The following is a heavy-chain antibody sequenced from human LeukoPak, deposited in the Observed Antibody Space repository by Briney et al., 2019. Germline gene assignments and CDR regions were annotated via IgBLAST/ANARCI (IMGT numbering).Heavy chain of an antibody. Sequence: SETLSLTCTVSGDSINNYYWSWIRQPPGKRLEWIGYIYYSGSTNYNPSLKSRVTISVDTSKKQVSLKLSSVTAADTAVYYCARVSPRPRFDYWGQGTLVTVSS. CDR1: GDSINNYY. CDR3: ARVSPRPRFDY. D-gene: IGHD1-14*01. J-gene: IGHJ4*02. V-gene: IGHV4-59*01. CDR2: IYYSGST.